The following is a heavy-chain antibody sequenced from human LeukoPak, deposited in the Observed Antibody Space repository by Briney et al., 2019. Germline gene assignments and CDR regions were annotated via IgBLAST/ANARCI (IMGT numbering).Heavy chain of an antibody. CDR3: ARIDAFDI. V-gene: IGHV3-21*06. CDR2: IGSRGSYT. Sequence: PGGSLRLSCAASGFTFSNYNMNWVRQAPGKGLEWVSYIGSRGSYTYYADSVKGRFTISRDNAKNSLYLQMNSLRAEDTAVYYCARIDAFDIWGQGTMVTVSS. J-gene: IGHJ3*02. CDR1: GFTFSNYN.